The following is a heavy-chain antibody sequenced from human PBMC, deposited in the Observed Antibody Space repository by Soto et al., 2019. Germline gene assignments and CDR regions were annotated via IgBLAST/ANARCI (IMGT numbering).Heavy chain of an antibody. Sequence: PSETLSLTCTVSGGSISSGGYYWSWIRQHPGKGLEWIGYIYYSGSTYYNPSLKSRVTISVDTSKNQFSLKLSSVTAADTAVYYCARDLAPNHPITSWSPGHYYYYGMDGWGQGTTVTVSS. CDR1: GGSISSGGYY. D-gene: IGHD3-3*01. CDR3: ARDLAPNHPITSWSPGHYYYYGMDG. V-gene: IGHV4-31*03. J-gene: IGHJ6*02. CDR2: IYYSGST.